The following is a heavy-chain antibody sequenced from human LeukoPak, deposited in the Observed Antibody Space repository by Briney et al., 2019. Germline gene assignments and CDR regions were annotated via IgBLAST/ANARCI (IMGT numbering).Heavy chain of an antibody. CDR3: ARARHPLKPGAFDI. CDR2: ISAYNGNT. CDR1: GYTFTSYG. V-gene: IGHV1-18*01. J-gene: IGHJ3*02. Sequence: ASVKVSCKASGYTFTSYGISWVRQAPGQGLEWMGWISAYNGNTNYAQKLQGRVTMTTDTSTSTAYMELSSLRSEDTAVYYCARARHPLKPGAFDIWGQGTMVTVSS.